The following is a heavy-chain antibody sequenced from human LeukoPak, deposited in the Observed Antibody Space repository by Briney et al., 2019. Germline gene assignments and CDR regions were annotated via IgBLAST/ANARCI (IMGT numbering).Heavy chain of an antibody. D-gene: IGHD1-26*01. CDR2: ISGSGGST. Sequence: PGGSLRLSCAASGFTFSSYAMSWVRQAPGKGLEWVSAISGSGGSTYYADSVKGRFTISRDNSKNTLYLQMNSLRAEDTAVYYCATYTGIVGASRGNFDYWGQGTLVTVSS. V-gene: IGHV3-23*01. CDR1: GFTFSSYA. J-gene: IGHJ4*02. CDR3: ATYTGIVGASRGNFDY.